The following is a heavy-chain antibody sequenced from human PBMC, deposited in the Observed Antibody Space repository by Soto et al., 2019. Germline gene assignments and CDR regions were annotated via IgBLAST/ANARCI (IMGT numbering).Heavy chain of an antibody. CDR3: ARAVHIAAGY. CDR2: INPSGGST. CDR1: GYTFTSYY. D-gene: IGHD6-13*01. J-gene: IGHJ4*02. V-gene: IGHV1-46*01. Sequence: QVQLVQSGAEVKKPGASVKVSCKASGYTFTSYYMRWVRQAPGQGLEWMGIINPSGGSTGYAQKFQGRVSLTRDTSTSTLYMELSSLRSEGTAVYFFARAVHIAAGYWGQGTLVTGSS.